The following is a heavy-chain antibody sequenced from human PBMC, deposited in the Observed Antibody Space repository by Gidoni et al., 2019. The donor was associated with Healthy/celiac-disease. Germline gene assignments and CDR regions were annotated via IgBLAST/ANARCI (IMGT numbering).Heavy chain of an antibody. D-gene: IGHD3-3*01. CDR1: GYTFTSSG. J-gene: IGHJ3*02. CDR2: ISAYKGNT. V-gene: IGHV1-18*01. CDR3: ARSLVTIFGVVIMDGAFDI. Sequence: QVQLVQSGAEVKKPGASVKVSCKASGYTFTSSGIRWVRQAPGQGFEWLGWISAYKGNTNYERKLQGRVTMTTDTSTSTAYMELRSLRSDDTAVYYCARSLVTIFGVVIMDGAFDIWGQGTMVTVSS.